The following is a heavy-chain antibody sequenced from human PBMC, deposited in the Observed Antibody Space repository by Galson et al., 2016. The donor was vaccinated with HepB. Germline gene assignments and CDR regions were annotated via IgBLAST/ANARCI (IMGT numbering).Heavy chain of an antibody. CDR3: AKDGGIYCSSASCHDHFHY. D-gene: IGHD2-2*01. CDR2: ISYDGSNK. J-gene: IGHJ4*02. Sequence: SLRLSCAASGFTFSSYGMHWVRQAPGKGLEWVAFISYDGSNKKYADSVKGRFTISRDNSKKTLYLQMNSLRAEDTAVYYCAKDGGIYCSSASCHDHFHYWGQGTLVTVSS. V-gene: IGHV3-30*18. CDR1: GFTFSSYG.